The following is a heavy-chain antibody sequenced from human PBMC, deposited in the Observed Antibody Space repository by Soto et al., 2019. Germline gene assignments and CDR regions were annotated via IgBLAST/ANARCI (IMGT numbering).Heavy chain of an antibody. CDR3: ARNYDSTAGGAFDI. CDR2: IYSGGST. CDR1: GFTVSSNY. D-gene: IGHD3-22*01. J-gene: IGHJ3*02. V-gene: IGHV3-53*01. Sequence: GGSLRLSCAASGFTVSSNYMSWVRQAPGKGLERNAVIYSGGSTYYADSVKGRFTISRENSKNTLYLQMNSVRAEYSSVYYCARNYDSTAGGAFDIWGQGTMVTVSS.